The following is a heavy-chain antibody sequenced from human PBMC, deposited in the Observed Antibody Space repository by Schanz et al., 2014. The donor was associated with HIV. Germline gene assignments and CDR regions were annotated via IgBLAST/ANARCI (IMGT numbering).Heavy chain of an antibody. CDR3: AREGESSGRAGLFDL. D-gene: IGHD6-19*01. V-gene: IGHV3-33*01. CDR2: MWYDESHK. Sequence: QVQLVESGGGVVQPGRSLRLSCAASGFIFSSSGMHWVRQAPGKGLEWGAAMWYDESHKGYADSVKGRFAISREDSKNTVHLQMDSLRPEDTAVYYCAREGESSGRAGLFDLWGQGAMVTVSP. CDR1: GFIFSSSG. J-gene: IGHJ3*01.